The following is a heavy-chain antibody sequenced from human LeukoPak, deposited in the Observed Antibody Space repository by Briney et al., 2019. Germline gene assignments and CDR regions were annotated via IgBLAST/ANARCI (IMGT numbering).Heavy chain of an antibody. CDR1: GYTFTGYY. CDR2: IIPIFGTA. CDR3: ARDGGTYYDFWSGYSDY. J-gene: IGHJ4*02. V-gene: IGHV1-69*13. D-gene: IGHD3-3*01. Sequence: GASVKVSCKASGYTFTGYYMHWVRQAPGQGLEWMGGIIPIFGTANYAQKFQGRVTITADESTSTAYMELSSLRSEDTAVYYCARDGGTYYDFWSGYSDYWGQGTLVTVSS.